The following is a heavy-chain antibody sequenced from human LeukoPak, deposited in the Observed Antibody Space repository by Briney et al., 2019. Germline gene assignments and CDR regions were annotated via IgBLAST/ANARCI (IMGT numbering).Heavy chain of an antibody. CDR2: ISYDGSNK. J-gene: IGHJ5*02. CDR3: ARDSGSGGP. Sequence: GRSLRLSCAASGFTFSSYAMHWVRQAPGKGLEWVAVISYDGSNKYYADSVKGRFTISRDNSKNTLYLQMNSLRVEDTAVYYCARDSGSGGPWGQGTPVTVSS. V-gene: IGHV3-30-3*01. D-gene: IGHD6-19*01. CDR1: GFTFSSYA.